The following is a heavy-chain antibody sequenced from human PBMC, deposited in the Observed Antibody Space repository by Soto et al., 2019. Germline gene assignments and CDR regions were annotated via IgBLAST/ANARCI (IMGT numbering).Heavy chain of an antibody. D-gene: IGHD3-22*01. CDR3: ARDYYDSSAHSGMDV. V-gene: IGHV4-4*02. J-gene: IGHJ6*02. CDR2: IYHTGST. CDR1: GGSVSSSNW. Sequence: QVQLQESGPGLVKPSGTLSLTCAVSGGSVSSSNWWGWVRQPPGKGLEWIGEIYHTGSTNYNPSLKSRVTISVDKSKNQFSLKLSSVTAADTAVYYCARDYYDSSAHSGMDVWGQGTTVTVSS.